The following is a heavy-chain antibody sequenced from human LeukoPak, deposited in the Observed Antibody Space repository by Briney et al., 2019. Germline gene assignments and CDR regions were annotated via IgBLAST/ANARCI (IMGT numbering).Heavy chain of an antibody. V-gene: IGHV3-21*01. J-gene: IGHJ3*02. D-gene: IGHD6-19*01. Sequence: GSLRLSCVASGFTFSNYWMHWVRQPPGKGLVWVSSISSSSSYIYYADSVKGRFTISRDNAKNSLYLQMNSLRAEDTAVYYCARFRAVAGRNAFDIWGQGTMVTVSS. CDR2: ISSSSSYI. CDR3: ARFRAVAGRNAFDI. CDR1: GFTFSNYW.